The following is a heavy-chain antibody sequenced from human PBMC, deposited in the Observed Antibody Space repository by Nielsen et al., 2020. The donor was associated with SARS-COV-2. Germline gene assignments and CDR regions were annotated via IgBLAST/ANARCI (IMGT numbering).Heavy chain of an antibody. J-gene: IGHJ6*02. Sequence: ASVKVSFKASGYTFTGYYVHWVRQAPGQGLEWMGRINPSGGSTTYAQKFQGSVTLTRDTSTSTVYMELSSLRTEDTAVYYCASGAVAGYYYGMDVWGQGTTVTVSS. CDR3: ASGAVAGYYYGMDV. CDR2: INPSGGST. D-gene: IGHD6-19*01. CDR1: GYTFTGYY. V-gene: IGHV1-46*01.